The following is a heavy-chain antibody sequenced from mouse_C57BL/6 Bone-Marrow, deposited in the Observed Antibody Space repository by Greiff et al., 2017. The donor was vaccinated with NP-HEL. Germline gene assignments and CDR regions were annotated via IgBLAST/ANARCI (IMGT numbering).Heavy chain of an antibody. CDR1: GYTFTSYW. J-gene: IGHJ2*01. V-gene: IGHV1-55*01. D-gene: IGHD1-1*01. Sequence: QVQLKQPGAELVKPGASVKMSCKASGYTFTSYWITWVKQRPGQGLEWIGDIYPGSGSTNYNEKFKSKATLTVDTSSSTAYMQLSSLTSEDSAVYYCARRGHYGSRSYFDYWGQGTTLTVSS. CDR2: IYPGSGST. CDR3: ARRGHYGSRSYFDY.